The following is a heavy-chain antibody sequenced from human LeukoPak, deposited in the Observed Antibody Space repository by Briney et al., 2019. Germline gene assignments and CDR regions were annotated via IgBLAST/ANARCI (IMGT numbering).Heavy chain of an antibody. J-gene: IGHJ4*02. V-gene: IGHV3-23*01. CDR3: ATTRFTVVQEFLVWAPFDY. Sequence: PGGSLRLSCAASGFSFSTPVMTWVRQAPGKGLEWVSSLSDSGATTYYADSVKGRFTISRDNSVNTLYLQMNSLRAEDTAVYYCATTRFTVVQEFLVWAPFDYWGQGTLVTVSS. CDR1: GFSFSTPV. D-gene: IGHD3-10*01. CDR2: LSDSGATT.